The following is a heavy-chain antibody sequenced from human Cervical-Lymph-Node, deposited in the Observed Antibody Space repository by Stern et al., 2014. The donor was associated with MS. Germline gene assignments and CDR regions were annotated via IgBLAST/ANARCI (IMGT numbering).Heavy chain of an antibody. J-gene: IGHJ3*02. CDR3: AREKLHLNAFDX. CDR1: GGSISSYY. D-gene: IGHD1-26*01. Sequence: QVQLEESGPGLVKPSETLSLTCIVSGGSISSYYWSWIRQPPGKGLEWIGYIYYSGSANYNPSLKSRVAISVDTSKNQISLKLSSVTAADTAVYYCAREKLHLNAFDXWGQGTMVTVSS. V-gene: IGHV4-59*01. CDR2: IYYSGSA.